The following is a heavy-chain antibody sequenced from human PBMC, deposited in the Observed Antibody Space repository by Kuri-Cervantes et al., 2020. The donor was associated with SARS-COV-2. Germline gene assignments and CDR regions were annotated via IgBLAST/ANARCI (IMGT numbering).Heavy chain of an antibody. CDR2: IYYSGST. D-gene: IGHD3-3*01. V-gene: IGHV4-38-2*02. J-gene: IGHJ6*03. Sequence: SETLSLTCAVSGYSISSGYYWGWIRQPPGKGLEWIGSIYYSGSTYYNPSLKSRVTISVDTSKNQFSLKLSSVTAADTAVYYCAREFPQGRIFGVVPTRYYYYMDVWGKGTTVTVSS. CDR1: GYSISSGYY. CDR3: AREFPQGRIFGVVPTRYYYYMDV.